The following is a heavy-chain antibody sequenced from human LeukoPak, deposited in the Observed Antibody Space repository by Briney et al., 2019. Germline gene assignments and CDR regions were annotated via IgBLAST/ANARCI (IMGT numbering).Heavy chain of an antibody. J-gene: IGHJ5*02. D-gene: IGHD4-23*01. CDR3: ARDCRPVTKLLGFDP. Sequence: ASVKVSCKASGYTFTSYGISWVRQAPGQGLEWMGWISAYNGNTNYAQKLQGRVTMTTDTSTSTAYMELRSLRSDDTAVYYCARDCRPVTKLLGFDPWGQGTLVTVSS. CDR2: ISAYNGNT. V-gene: IGHV1-18*01. CDR1: GYTFTSYG.